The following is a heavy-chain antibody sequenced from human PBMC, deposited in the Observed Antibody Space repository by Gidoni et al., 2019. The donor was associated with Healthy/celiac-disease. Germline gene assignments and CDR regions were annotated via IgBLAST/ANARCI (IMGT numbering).Heavy chain of an antibody. CDR2: ISGSGGST. CDR1: GSTFSSYA. Sequence: EVQLLESGGGLVQPGGSLRLPCAASGSTFSSYAMCWVRQAPGKGVEWVSAISGSGGSTDYADSVKGRFTISRDNSKNTLYLQMNSLRAEDTAVYYCAKDHRGSYYSYFDYWGQGTLVTVSS. V-gene: IGHV3-23*01. CDR3: AKDHRGSYYSYFDY. D-gene: IGHD1-26*01. J-gene: IGHJ4*02.